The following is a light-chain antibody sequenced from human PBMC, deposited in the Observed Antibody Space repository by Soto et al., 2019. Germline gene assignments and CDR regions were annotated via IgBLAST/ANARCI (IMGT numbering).Light chain of an antibody. CDR2: GNK. CDR3: QSYDNNLRGVL. Sequence: QSALTQPRSVSGAPGQIVTISCTGSSSNIGAGSDVHWYQQSPGRVPKLLVYGNKHRPSGVPDRFSASKSGTSASLAITGLQADDEADYYCQSYDNNLRGVLFGGGTKVTVL. V-gene: IGLV1-40*01. CDR1: SSNIGAGSD. J-gene: IGLJ2*01.